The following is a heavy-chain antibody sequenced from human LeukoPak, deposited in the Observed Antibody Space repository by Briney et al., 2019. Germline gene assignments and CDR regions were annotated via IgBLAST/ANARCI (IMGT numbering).Heavy chain of an antibody. CDR1: GFTFSSYA. J-gene: IGHJ4*02. V-gene: IGHV3-23*01. CDR2: ISGSGGST. D-gene: IGHD4-17*01. Sequence: GGSLRLSCAAFGFTFSSYAMSWVRQAPGKGLEWVSAISGSGGSTYYADSVKGRFTISRDNSKNTLYLQMNSLRAEDTAVYYCAKDLHDYGFYYFDYWGQGTLVTVSS. CDR3: AKDLHDYGFYYFDY.